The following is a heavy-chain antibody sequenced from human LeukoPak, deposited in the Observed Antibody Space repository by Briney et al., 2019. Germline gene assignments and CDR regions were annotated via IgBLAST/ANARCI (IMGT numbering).Heavy chain of an antibody. V-gene: IGHV1-18*01. CDR3: ARDRTYDILTGYYGVQSEMYYFDY. CDR1: GYTFTSYG. D-gene: IGHD3-9*01. CDR2: ISAYNGDT. Sequence: ASVRVSCKPSGYTFTSYGISWVRQAPGQGLEWMGWISAYNGDTNYAQRLQGRVTMTTDTSTSTAYMELRSLRSDDTAVYYCARDRTYDILTGYYGVQSEMYYFDYWGQGTLVTVSS. J-gene: IGHJ4*02.